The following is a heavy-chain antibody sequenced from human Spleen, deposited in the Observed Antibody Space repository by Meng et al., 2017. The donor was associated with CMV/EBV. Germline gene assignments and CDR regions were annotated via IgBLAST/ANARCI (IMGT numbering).Heavy chain of an antibody. Sequence: GGSLRLSCAASRFTFSNYEMNWVRQAPGKGLEWVSYISSSGKTIYYADSVKGRFTISRDNAKNSLYLQMDTLRAEDTAVYYCATSTVTNNRRPKPFDNWGQGTLVTVSS. J-gene: IGHJ4*02. D-gene: IGHD4-17*01. CDR3: ATSTVTNNRRPKPFDN. V-gene: IGHV3-48*03. CDR1: RFTFSNYE. CDR2: ISSSGKTI.